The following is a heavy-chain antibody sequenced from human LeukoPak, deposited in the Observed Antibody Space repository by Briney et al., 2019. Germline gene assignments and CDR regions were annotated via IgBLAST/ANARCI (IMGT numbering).Heavy chain of an antibody. J-gene: IGHJ3*02. Sequence: GGSLRLSCAASEFTFSSYNMNWVRQAPGKGLEWVSSISSSSSYIYYADSVKGRFTISRDKSKNTLYLQMNSLRAEDTAVYYCAKVGAYCGGDCPYAFDIWGQGTMVTVSS. CDR3: AKVGAYCGGDCPYAFDI. CDR2: ISSSSSYI. CDR1: EFTFSSYN. D-gene: IGHD2-21*01. V-gene: IGHV3-21*04.